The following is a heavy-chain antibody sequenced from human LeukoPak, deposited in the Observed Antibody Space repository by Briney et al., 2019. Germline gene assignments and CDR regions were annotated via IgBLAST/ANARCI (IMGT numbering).Heavy chain of an antibody. D-gene: IGHD2-15*01. J-gene: IGHJ6*02. Sequence: SETLSLTCTVSGDSISSHYWSWIRQPPGKGLEWIGYIYYSGSTNYNRSLKRRVTISVDTSKNQFSLKLSSVTAAATAVYYCARARVAYCSGGSCYSGPYYYGMDVWGQGTTVSVSS. CDR1: GDSISSHY. CDR3: ARARVAYCSGGSCYSGPYYYGMDV. V-gene: IGHV4-59*11. CDR2: IYYSGST.